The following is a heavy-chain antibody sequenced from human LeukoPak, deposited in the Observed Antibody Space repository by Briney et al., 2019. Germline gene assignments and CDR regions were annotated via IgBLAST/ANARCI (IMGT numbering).Heavy chain of an antibody. D-gene: IGHD4-11*01. CDR1: GGTISSGGYP. V-gene: IGHV4-30-2*01. J-gene: IGHJ4*02. CDR3: ALDDDYSNY. CDR2: IYHSGST. Sequence: SETLSLTCAVSGGTISSGGYPWSWLRQPPGKGLEWIGYIYHSGSTYYNPSLKSRVTISVDRSKNQFSPKLSSVTAADTAVYYCALDDDYSNYWGQGTLVTVSS.